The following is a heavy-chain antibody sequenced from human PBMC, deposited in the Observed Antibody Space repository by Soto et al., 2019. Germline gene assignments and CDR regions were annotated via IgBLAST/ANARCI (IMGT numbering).Heavy chain of an antibody. J-gene: IGHJ5*02. Sequence: QVQLQESGPGLVKPSETLSLTCTVSGGSISTYYWSWIRQPPGKGLEWIGYIYYSGSSNYSPSLKSRVTISVDTSKNQFSLRLSSLTAADTAVYYCARHVVQGGYANSFDPWGQGTLVTVSS. CDR3: ARHVVQGGYANSFDP. CDR1: GGSISTYY. CDR2: IYYSGSS. V-gene: IGHV4-59*08. D-gene: IGHD5-12*01.